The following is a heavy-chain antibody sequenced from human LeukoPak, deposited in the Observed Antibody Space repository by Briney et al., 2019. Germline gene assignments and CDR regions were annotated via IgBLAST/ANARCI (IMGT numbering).Heavy chain of an antibody. V-gene: IGHV4-59*01. CDR2: IYYSGST. D-gene: IGHD4-17*01. Sequence: PSETLSLTCTVSGGSISIYYWSWIRQPPGKGLEWIGYIYYSGSTNYNPSLKSRVTISVDTSKNQFPLKLSSVTAADTAVYYCARGLNGDQYYYYYYMDVWGKGTTVTVSS. J-gene: IGHJ6*03. CDR1: GGSISIYY. CDR3: ARGLNGDQYYYYYYMDV.